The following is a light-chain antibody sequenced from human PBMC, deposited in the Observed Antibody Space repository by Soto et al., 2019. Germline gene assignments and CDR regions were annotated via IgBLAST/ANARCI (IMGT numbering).Light chain of an antibody. J-gene: IGKJ2*01. CDR1: QSVSSS. CDR3: HQYADSPRT. V-gene: IGKV3D-15*01. CDR2: AAS. Sequence: EIVLTLSPATLSVSPGETATLSCRASQSVSSSLAWYQQSPGQAPRLLIHAASTGATGIPARFRGSGSGTDFTLTISSLEPEDSAVYFCHQYADSPRTFGQGTKVDIK.